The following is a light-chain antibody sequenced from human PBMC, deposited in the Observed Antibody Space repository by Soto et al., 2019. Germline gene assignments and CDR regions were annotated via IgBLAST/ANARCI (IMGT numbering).Light chain of an antibody. Sequence: DIQMTQSPSSLSASVGDRVAITCRASQSISIYLNWYQQKPGKAPKLLIFTASNLQSGVPSRFSGSGSGTDFTLTLSSLQPEDFATYYCQQSYTSITFGQGTRLEI. CDR1: QSISIY. V-gene: IGKV1-39*01. CDR2: TAS. J-gene: IGKJ5*01. CDR3: QQSYTSIT.